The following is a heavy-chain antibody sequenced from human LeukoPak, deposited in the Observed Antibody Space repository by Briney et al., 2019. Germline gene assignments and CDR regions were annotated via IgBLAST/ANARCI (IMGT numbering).Heavy chain of an antibody. D-gene: IGHD2/OR15-2a*01. CDR2: IWYDGSNK. V-gene: IGHV3-33*01. CDR1: GFTFSSYG. Sequence: GGSLRLSCAASGFTFSSYGMHWVHQAPGKGLEWVALIWYDGSNKYYTDSVKGRLTISRDNSKNTLYLQMNSLRAEDTAIYYCAREGPRGNSQFDYWGQGTLVTVSS. CDR3: AREGPRGNSQFDY. J-gene: IGHJ4*02.